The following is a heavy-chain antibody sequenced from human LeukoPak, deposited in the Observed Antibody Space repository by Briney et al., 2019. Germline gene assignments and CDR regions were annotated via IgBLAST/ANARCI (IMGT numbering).Heavy chain of an antibody. CDR2: ISSSSTI. CDR3: ARDERAVAGYYYYYYMDV. J-gene: IGHJ6*03. Sequence: GGSLRLSCAASGFTFSSYSMNWVRQAPGKGLEWVSYISSSSTIYYADSVKGRLTISRDNAKNSLYLQMNSLRAEDTAVYYCARDERAVAGYYYYYYMDVWGKGTTVTVSS. D-gene: IGHD6-19*01. V-gene: IGHV3-48*04. CDR1: GFTFSSYS.